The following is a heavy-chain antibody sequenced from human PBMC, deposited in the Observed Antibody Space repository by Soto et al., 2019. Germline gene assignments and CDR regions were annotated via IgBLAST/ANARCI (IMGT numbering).Heavy chain of an antibody. D-gene: IGHD1-26*01. CDR2: ISSDGSNK. CDR3: ARDDEGGSDCDLGY. Sequence: QVQLVESGGGVVQPGRSLRLSCAVSGFTFSSHALDWVRPAPGQGLEWVTLISSDGSNKYYADSVKGRFTTSRDNSKNTMYLQMNSLRVEDTAVYYCARDDEGGSDCDLGYWGQGALVTVSS. J-gene: IGHJ4*02. V-gene: IGHV3-30-3*01. CDR1: GFTFSSHA.